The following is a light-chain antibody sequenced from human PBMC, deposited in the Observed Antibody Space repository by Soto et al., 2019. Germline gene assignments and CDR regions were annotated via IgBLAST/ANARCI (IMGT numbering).Light chain of an antibody. Sequence: EIVLTQSPGTLSLYPGEGATVSCRVSQSINSKSLVWYQRKFGQAPRLLIYNTSSRATGIPDRFSGSGSGTDFTLSISRLEPEDFAVYYCQHYGGSFIFGPGTKVDFK. CDR3: QHYGGSFI. CDR2: NTS. CDR1: QSINSKS. V-gene: IGKV3-20*01. J-gene: IGKJ3*01.